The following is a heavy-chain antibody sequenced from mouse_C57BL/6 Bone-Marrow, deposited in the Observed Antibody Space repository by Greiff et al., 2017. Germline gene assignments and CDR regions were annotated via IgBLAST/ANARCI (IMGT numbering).Heavy chain of an antibody. J-gene: IGHJ3*01. Sequence: EVKVEESGAELVRPGASVKLSCTASGFNIKDDYMHWVKQRPEQGLEWIGWIDPENGDTEYASKFQGKATITADTSSNTAYLQLSSLTSEDTAVYYCTTFPGVAWFAYWGQGTLVTVSA. CDR2: IDPENGDT. CDR3: TTFPGVAWFAY. V-gene: IGHV14-4*01. CDR1: GFNIKDDY. D-gene: IGHD4-1*01.